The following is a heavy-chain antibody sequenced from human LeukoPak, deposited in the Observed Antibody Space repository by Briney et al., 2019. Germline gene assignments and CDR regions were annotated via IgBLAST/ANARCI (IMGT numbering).Heavy chain of an antibody. Sequence: SETLSLTCTVSGGSISSYYWSWIRQPPGKGLEWIGYIYYSGSTNYNPSLKSRVTISVDTSKNQFSLKLSSVTAADTAVYYCARRGEYYDFWKDAFDIWGQGTMVTVSS. V-gene: IGHV4-59*08. CDR2: IYYSGST. CDR1: GGSISSYY. CDR3: ARRGEYYDFWKDAFDI. J-gene: IGHJ3*02. D-gene: IGHD3-3*01.